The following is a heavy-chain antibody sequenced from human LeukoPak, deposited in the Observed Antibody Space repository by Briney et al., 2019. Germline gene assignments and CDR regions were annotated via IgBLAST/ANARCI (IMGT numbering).Heavy chain of an antibody. D-gene: IGHD3-3*01. CDR2: INHSGST. V-gene: IGHV4-34*01. J-gene: IGHJ6*03. CDR1: GGSFSGYY. CDR3: ARGGRVTIFGVVTYYYYMDV. Sequence: SETLSLTCAVYGGSFSGYYWSWIRQPPGKGLEWIGEINHSGSTNYNPSLKSRVTISVDTSKNQFSLKLSSVTAADTAVYYCARGGRVTIFGVVTYYYYMDVWGKGTTVTVSS.